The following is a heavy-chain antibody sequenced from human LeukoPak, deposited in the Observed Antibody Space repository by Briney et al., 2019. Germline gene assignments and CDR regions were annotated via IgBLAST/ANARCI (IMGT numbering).Heavy chain of an antibody. CDR1: GGTFSSYA. Sequence: SVKVSCKASGGTFSSYAISWVRQAPGQGLEWMGGIIPIFGTANYAQKFQGRVTITADESTSTAYMELSSLRSEDTAVYYCARGTTMVRGVPYFDYWGQGTLVTVSS. D-gene: IGHD3-10*01. CDR2: IIPIFGTA. V-gene: IGHV1-69*13. CDR3: ARGTTMVRGVPYFDY. J-gene: IGHJ4*02.